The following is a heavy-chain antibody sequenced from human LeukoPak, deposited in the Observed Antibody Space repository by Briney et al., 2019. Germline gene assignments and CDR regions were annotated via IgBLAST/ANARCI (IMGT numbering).Heavy chain of an antibody. D-gene: IGHD1-26*01. J-gene: IGHJ4*02. CDR3: ARGGRSGSYYSS. CDR2: MNPNSGNT. V-gene: IGHV1-8*03. CDR1: GYIFTNYA. Sequence: ASVKVSCKASGYIFTNYAISWVRQAPGQGLEWMGWMNPNSGNTGYAQKFQGRVTITRNTSISTAYMELSSLRSEDTAVYYCARGGRSGSYYSSWGQGTLVTVSS.